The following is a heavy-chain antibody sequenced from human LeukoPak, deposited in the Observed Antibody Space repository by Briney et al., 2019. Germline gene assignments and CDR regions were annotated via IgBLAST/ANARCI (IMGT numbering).Heavy chain of an antibody. D-gene: IGHD6-19*01. CDR3: AGDRQWLHDFDY. J-gene: IGHJ4*02. CDR1: GYTLIELS. Sequence: GASVKVSCKVSGYTLIELSMHWVRQAPGKGLEWMGGFDPEDGETIYAQKFQGRVTMTEDTSTDTAYMELSSLRSEDTAVYYCAGDRQWLHDFDYWGQGTLVTVSS. V-gene: IGHV1-24*01. CDR2: FDPEDGET.